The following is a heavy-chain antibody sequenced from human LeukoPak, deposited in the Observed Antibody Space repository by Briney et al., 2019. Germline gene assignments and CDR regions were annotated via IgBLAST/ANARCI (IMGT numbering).Heavy chain of an antibody. J-gene: IGHJ4*02. D-gene: IGHD6-13*01. CDR2: IWYDGSNK. CDR3: AKDNSAAAGGIFDY. V-gene: IGHV3-30*02. CDR1: GFTFSSYG. Sequence: GGSLRLSCAASGFTFSSYGMHWVRQAPGKGLEWVAVIWYDGSNKYYADSVKGRFTISRDNSKNTLYLQMNSLRAEDTAVYYCAKDNSAAAGGIFDYWGQGTLVTVSS.